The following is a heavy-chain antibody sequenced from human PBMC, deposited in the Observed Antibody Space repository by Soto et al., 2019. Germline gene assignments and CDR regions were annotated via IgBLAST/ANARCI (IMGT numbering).Heavy chain of an antibody. V-gene: IGHV5-51*01. J-gene: IGHJ5*02. CDR2: IYPGDSDT. CDR3: ARRGGYCSGGSCYAAGWFDP. Sequence: PGESLKISCKGSGYSFTSYWIGWVRQMPGKGLECMGIIYPGDSDTRYSPSFQGQVTISADKSISTAYLQWSSLKASDTAMYYCARRGGYCSGGSCYAAGWFDPWGQGTLVTVSS. D-gene: IGHD2-15*01. CDR1: GYSFTSYW.